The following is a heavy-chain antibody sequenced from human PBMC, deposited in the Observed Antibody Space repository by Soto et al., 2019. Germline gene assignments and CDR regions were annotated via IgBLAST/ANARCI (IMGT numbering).Heavy chain of an antibody. D-gene: IGHD2-15*01. J-gene: IGHJ6*02. CDR1: GFTFRTYT. CDR3: ARDRGYDAHDYYYNAMDV. V-gene: IGHV3-21*01. Sequence: GGSLRLSCISSGFTFRTYTMNWVRQAPGKGLEWVSGIRGFSPYTFYAESVRGRFAISRDNAKNSLYLQMNSLRAEDTAVYYCARDRGYDAHDYYYNAMDVWGQGTTVTVS. CDR2: IRGFSPYT.